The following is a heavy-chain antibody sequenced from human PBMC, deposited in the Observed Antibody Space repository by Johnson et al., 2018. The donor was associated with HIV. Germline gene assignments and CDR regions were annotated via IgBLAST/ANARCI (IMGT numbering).Heavy chain of an antibody. CDR3: AKEGGRGGWYSYAFDI. CDR2: IGTAGDT. J-gene: IGHJ3*02. CDR1: GFTFSSYD. Sequence: EMQLVESGGGLVQPGGSLRLSCAASGFTFSSYDMHWVRQATGKGLEWVSAIGTAGDTYYPGSVKGRFTISRENAKNSLYLQMNSLRAEDMALYFCAKEGGRGGWYSYAFDIWGRGTMVTVSS. D-gene: IGHD6-19*01. V-gene: IGHV3-13*01.